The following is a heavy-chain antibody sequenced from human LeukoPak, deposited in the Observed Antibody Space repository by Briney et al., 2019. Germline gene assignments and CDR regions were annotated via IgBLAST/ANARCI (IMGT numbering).Heavy chain of an antibody. Sequence: GASVKVSCKASGYTFTSYGISWVRQAPGQGLEWMGWISAYNGNTNYAQKLQGRVTMTTDTSTSTAYMELRSLRSDDTAVYYCARVPGTYYLYYYMDVWGKGTTVTVSS. CDR2: ISAYNGNT. V-gene: IGHV1-18*01. CDR3: ARVPGTYYLYYYMDV. J-gene: IGHJ6*03. D-gene: IGHD3-10*01. CDR1: GYTFTSYG.